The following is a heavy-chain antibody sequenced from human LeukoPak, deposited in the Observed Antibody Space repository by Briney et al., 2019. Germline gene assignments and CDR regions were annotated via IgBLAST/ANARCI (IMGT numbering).Heavy chain of an antibody. CDR3: ARDGSYDFWSGSTYYYYMDV. J-gene: IGHJ6*03. CDR2: INHSGST. V-gene: IGHV4-34*01. Sequence: TSEILSLTCAVYGGSFSGYYWSWIRQPPGKGLEWIGEINHSGSTNYNPSLKSRVTISVDTSKNQFSLKLSSVTAADTAVYSCARDGSYDFWSGSTYYYYMDVWGKGTTVTVSS. CDR1: GGSFSGYY. D-gene: IGHD3-3*01.